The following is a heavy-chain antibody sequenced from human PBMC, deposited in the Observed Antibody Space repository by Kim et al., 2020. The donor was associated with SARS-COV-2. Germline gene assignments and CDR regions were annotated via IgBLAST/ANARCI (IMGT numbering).Heavy chain of an antibody. CDR3: VCDQEGTYYEILTGYDNWFDP. V-gene: IGHV3-23*01. CDR1: GFTFSSYA. D-gene: IGHD3-9*01. J-gene: IGHJ5*02. CDR2: ISGSGGST. Sequence: GGSLRLSCAASGFTFSSYAMSWVRQAPGKGLEWVSAISGSGGSTYYADSVKGRFTISRDNSKNTLYLQMNSLRAEDTAVYYCVCDQEGTYYEILTGYDNWFDPWGQGTLVTVSS.